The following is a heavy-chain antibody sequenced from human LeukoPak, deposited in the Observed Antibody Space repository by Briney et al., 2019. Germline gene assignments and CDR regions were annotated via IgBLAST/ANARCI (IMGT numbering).Heavy chain of an antibody. CDR3: ARQGENYSSFDY. D-gene: IGHD1-7*01. J-gene: IGHJ4*02. CDR2: IYYSGST. V-gene: IGHV4-39*01. CDR1: GGSISSSSYY. Sequence: SETLSLTCTVSGGSISSSSYYWGWIRQPPGKGLVRIGSIYYSGSTYYNPSLKSRVTISVDTSKNQFSLKLSSVTAADTAVYYCARQGENYSSFDYWGQGTLVTVSS.